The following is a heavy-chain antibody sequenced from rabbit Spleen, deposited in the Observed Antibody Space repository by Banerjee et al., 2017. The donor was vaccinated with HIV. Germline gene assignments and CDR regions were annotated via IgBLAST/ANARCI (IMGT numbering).Heavy chain of an antibody. CDR3: ARDGGGSSGYYFKL. Sequence: QEQLVESGGDLVKPGASLTLTCTASGVSFNFNNYMCWVRQAPGKGLEWIACIDGGWSGSTYYASWAKGRFTISKTSSTTVTLQMTSLTAADTATYFCARDGGGSSGYYFKLWGQGTLVTVS. J-gene: IGHJ3*01. V-gene: IGHV1S45*01. D-gene: IGHD1-1*01. CDR1: GVSFNFNNY. CDR2: IDGGWSGST.